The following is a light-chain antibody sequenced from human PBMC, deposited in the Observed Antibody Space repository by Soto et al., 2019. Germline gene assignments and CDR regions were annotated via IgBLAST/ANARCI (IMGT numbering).Light chain of an antibody. CDR3: QQSHSTPPYT. V-gene: IGKV1-39*01. J-gene: IGKJ2*01. CDR2: AAS. CDR1: QSISSY. Sequence: IQMTQSPSSLSVSVGDRVTITCRASQSISSYLKWYQQKPGKAPKLLIYAASSLQSWVTSRFSSSGSGTEFTLTISSLQPEDFATYYCQQSHSTPPYTFGQGTKLEIK.